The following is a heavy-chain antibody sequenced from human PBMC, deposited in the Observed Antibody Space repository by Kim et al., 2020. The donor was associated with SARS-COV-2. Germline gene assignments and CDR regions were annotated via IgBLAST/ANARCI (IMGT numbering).Heavy chain of an antibody. CDR2: K. J-gene: IGHJ4*02. D-gene: IGHD6-6*01. V-gene: IGHV2-70*01. CDR3: ARMSSIAAPYDY. Sequence: KNYSTSLKTRRTIAKDTAKNQVVLTMTNMDPVDTATYYCARMSSIAAPYDYWGQGTLVTVSS.